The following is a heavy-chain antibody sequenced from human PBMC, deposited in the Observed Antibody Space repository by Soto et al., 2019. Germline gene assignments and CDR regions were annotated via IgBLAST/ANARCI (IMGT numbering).Heavy chain of an antibody. D-gene: IGHD1-1*01. CDR1: GFTVSGNY. J-gene: IGHJ3*02. V-gene: IGHV3-66*01. Sequence: EVQLVESGGGLVQPGGSLRLSCAASGFTVSGNYMSWVRQAPGQGLEWVSVIYAAGSTYYIASVNGRFTISRDNSKNTLYLQMNSLRAEDTAVYYCASDIFKTGATGVFDIWGQGTRVTVSS. CDR3: ASDIFKTGATGVFDI. CDR2: IYAAGST.